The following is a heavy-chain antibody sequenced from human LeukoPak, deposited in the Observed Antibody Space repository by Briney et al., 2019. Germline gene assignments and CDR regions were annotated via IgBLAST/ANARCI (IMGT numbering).Heavy chain of an antibody. CDR3: ARDAYVVVAAKDY. CDR2: IKQDGSEK. J-gene: IGHJ4*02. V-gene: IGHV3-7*01. CDR1: GFTFSSYW. D-gene: IGHD2-15*01. Sequence: GGSLRLSCAASGFTFSSYWMSWVRQAPGKGVEWVANIKQDGSEKYYVDSVKGGFTISRDKAKNSLYLQMNSLRAEDTAVYYCARDAYVVVAAKDYWGQGTLVTVSS.